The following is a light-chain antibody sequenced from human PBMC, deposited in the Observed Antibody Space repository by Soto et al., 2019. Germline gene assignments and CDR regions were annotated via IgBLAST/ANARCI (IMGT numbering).Light chain of an antibody. Sequence: EVVLTQSPATLSLSPVERATVSCRASQSGSSTYLAWHKPQPGQALRLLMSGRSNRATGTPDRFSGSGSGTDFTLTIRRLEPEDFAVYYCQQYGSPPITFGQGTRLEIK. CDR1: QSGSSTY. J-gene: IGKJ5*01. V-gene: IGKV3-20*01. CDR3: QQYGSPPIT. CDR2: GRS.